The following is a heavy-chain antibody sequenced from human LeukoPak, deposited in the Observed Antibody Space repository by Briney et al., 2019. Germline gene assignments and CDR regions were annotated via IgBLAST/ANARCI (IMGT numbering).Heavy chain of an antibody. CDR2: INPDGTTT. J-gene: IGHJ4*02. D-gene: IGHD5/OR15-5a*01. V-gene: IGHV3-74*01. CDR3: AKNNPALVSLCRVFDY. Sequence: GGSLRLSCAASGFTFSSYWMHWVRQAPGKGLVWVSRINPDGTTTTYADSVKGRFTISRDNSRNTLYLHMNSLRAEDTAVYYCAKNNPALVSLCRVFDYWGQGTLVTVSS. CDR1: GFTFSSYW.